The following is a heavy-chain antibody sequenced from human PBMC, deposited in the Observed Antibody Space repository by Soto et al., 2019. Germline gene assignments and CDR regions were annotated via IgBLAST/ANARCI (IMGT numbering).Heavy chain of an antibody. V-gene: IGHV1-69*02. CDR1: GGTFSTYS. Sequence: QVQLVQSGAEVKKPGSSVKVSCKDSGGTFSTYSMFWVRQAPGQGLEWMGRIIPMLGVRNYAQRFQDRVTMTADKSTASVHREMSSLRCEDAALYDCTIGSGSGEGFDIWGQGTMVTVSS. J-gene: IGHJ3*02. CDR3: TIGSGSGEGFDI. D-gene: IGHD6-19*01. CDR2: IIPMLGVR.